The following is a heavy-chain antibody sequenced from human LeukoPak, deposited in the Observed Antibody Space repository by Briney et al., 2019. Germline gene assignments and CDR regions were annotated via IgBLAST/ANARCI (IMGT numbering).Heavy chain of an antibody. CDR2: ISSSSNNI. D-gene: IGHD2-2*01. CDR3: ARGYQRPDY. CDR1: GFTFSTYT. V-gene: IGHV3-21*01. Sequence: GGSLRLSCAASGFTFSTYTMKWVRQAPGKGLEWVSSISSSSNNINYADSVKGRFTISRDNAMNSVHLQMNSLRVEDTAVYYCARGYQRPDYWGQGTLITVSS. J-gene: IGHJ4*02.